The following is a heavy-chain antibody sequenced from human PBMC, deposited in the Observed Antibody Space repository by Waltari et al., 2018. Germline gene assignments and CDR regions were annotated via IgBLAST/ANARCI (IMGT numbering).Heavy chain of an antibody. D-gene: IGHD3-3*01. CDR3: ARDYIYGGFFED. Sequence: DVQLVESGGGLVQPGGSLRLRWAASGSPFSSYGMNWVRQAPGKGLELVSYISGSGNTIAYGDSLKGRFTVSRDNAQNSLFLQMHSLRADDTAVYYCARDYIYGGFFEDWGQGSLVTVSS. CDR1: GSPFSSYG. J-gene: IGHJ4*02. V-gene: IGHV3-48*03. CDR2: ISGSGNTI.